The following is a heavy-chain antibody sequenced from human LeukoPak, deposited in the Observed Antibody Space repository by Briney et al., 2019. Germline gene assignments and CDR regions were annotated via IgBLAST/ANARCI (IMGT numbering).Heavy chain of an antibody. V-gene: IGHV1-18*01. J-gene: IGHJ4*02. Sequence: ASVKVSCKASGYTFTSYGISWVRQAPGQGLERMGWISAYSGNTNYAQKLQGRVTMATDTSTSTAYMELRSLRSDDTAVYYCARVGPNNYDFWSGYYFDYWGQGTLVTVSS. CDR1: GYTFTSYG. CDR2: ISAYSGNT. CDR3: ARVGPNNYDFWSGYYFDY. D-gene: IGHD3-3*01.